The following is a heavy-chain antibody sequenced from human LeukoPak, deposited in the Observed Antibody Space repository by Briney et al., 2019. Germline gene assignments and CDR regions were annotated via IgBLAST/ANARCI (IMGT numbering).Heavy chain of an antibody. V-gene: IGHV3-33*08. J-gene: IGHJ4*02. D-gene: IGHD5-18*01. CDR3: ARDRGPGYSYGVLDY. CDR1: GFTFSSYA. Sequence: PGGSLRLSCAASGFTFSSYAMSWVRQAPGKGLGWMAVMWYDGSNKYYADSVKGRFTISRDNSKNTLYLQMNSLRAEDTAVYYCARDRGPGYSYGVLDYWGQGTLVTVSS. CDR2: MWYDGSNK.